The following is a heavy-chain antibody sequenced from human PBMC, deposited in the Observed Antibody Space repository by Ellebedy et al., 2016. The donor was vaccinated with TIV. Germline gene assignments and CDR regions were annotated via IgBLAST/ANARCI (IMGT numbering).Heavy chain of an antibody. Sequence: LSLTCXASGFTFDDYAMHWVRQSPGKGLEWVSSISWNSGRIGYADSVKGRFTISRDNAKNSLYLQMNSLRVEDTALYYCAKDMTVAGTDLDYWGQGTLVTVSS. CDR1: GFTFDDYA. V-gene: IGHV3-9*01. CDR2: ISWNSGRI. D-gene: IGHD6-19*01. CDR3: AKDMTVAGTDLDY. J-gene: IGHJ4*02.